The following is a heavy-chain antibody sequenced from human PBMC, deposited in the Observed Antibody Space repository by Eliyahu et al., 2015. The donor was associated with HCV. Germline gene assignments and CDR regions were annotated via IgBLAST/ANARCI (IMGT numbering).Heavy chain of an antibody. Sequence: LKQSGPEVKRPGASVRISCEASGYRFTEYGVNWVRQVPGQGLEWMGWISPNNGYSESGQKFKGRLTLTTDTATNTAYLDLKSLAPDDVAVYYCARDNRGMDVWDQGTTVTVSS. J-gene: IGHJ6*02. V-gene: IGHV1-18*03. D-gene: IGHD2/OR15-2a*01. CDR2: ISPNNGYS. CDR1: GYRFTEYG. CDR3: ARDNRGMDV.